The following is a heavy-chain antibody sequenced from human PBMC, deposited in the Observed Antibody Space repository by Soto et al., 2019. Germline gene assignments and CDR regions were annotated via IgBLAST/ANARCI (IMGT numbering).Heavy chain of an antibody. Sequence: TVSAGIPRPRTYHLCWLLPPPEKGLEWIGYIYYSGSTNYNPSLKSRDTISVDTSKNQFSLKLSSVTAADTAVYYFARDGIAARLNYYWGQGTLVTGSS. CDR2: IYYSGST. D-gene: IGHD6-6*01. V-gene: IGHV4-61*01. CDR1: AGIPRPRTYH. J-gene: IGHJ4*02. CDR3: ARDGIAARLNYY.